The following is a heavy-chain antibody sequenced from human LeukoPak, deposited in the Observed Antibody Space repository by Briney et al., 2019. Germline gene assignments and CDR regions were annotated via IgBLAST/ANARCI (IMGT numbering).Heavy chain of an antibody. J-gene: IGHJ4*02. CDR2: IYYSGST. D-gene: IGHD6-25*01. CDR1: GGSISSSSYY. V-gene: IGHV4-39*07. CDR3: ARRRRRAQNDY. Sequence: PSETLSLTCTVSGGSISSSSYYWGWIRQPPGKGLEWIGSIYYSGSTYYNPSLKSRVTISVDTSKNQFSLKLSSVTAADTAVYYCARRRRRAQNDYWGQGTLVTVSS.